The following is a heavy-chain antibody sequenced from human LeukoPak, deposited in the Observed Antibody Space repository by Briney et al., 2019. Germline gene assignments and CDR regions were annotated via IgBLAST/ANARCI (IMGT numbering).Heavy chain of an antibody. CDR2: INHSGST. CDR1: GGSFSGYY. V-gene: IGHV4-34*01. Sequence: KSSETLSLTCAVYGGSFSGYYWSWIRQPPGKGLEWIGEINHSGSTNYNPSLKSRVTISVDTSKNQFSLKLSSVTAADTAVYYCARIRHSGSYSYYYYGMDVWGQGTTVTVSS. J-gene: IGHJ6*02. D-gene: IGHD1-26*01. CDR3: ARIRHSGSYSYYYYGMDV.